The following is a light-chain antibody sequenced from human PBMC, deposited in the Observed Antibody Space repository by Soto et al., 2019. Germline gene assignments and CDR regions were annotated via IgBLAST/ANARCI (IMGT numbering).Light chain of an antibody. CDR3: QEYDNWPPEGP. CDR1: QSISDT. J-gene: IGKJ1*01. Sequence: EIVMTQSPATLSVSPGGRATLSCRASQSISDTLAWYQQKPGQAPRLLIYGASTRAPGFPARFSGSGSGTDFTLTISSLQSEDFAVYFCQEYDNWPPEGPFGQGTKVEI. V-gene: IGKV3-15*01. CDR2: GAS.